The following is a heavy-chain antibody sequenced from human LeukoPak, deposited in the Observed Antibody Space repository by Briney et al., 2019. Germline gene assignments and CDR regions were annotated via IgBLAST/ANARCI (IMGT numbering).Heavy chain of an antibody. V-gene: IGHV3-21*01. D-gene: IGHD5-18*01. CDR1: AFTLSSYS. CDR2: ISSSSSYI. CDR3: ARADWDTAMIDY. J-gene: IGHJ4*02. Sequence: GGSLRLSCAASAFTLSSYSMNWVRQAPGKGLEWVSSISSSSSYIYYADSVKGRFTISRDNAKNSLYLQMNSLRAEDTAVYYCARADWDTAMIDYWGQGTLVTVSS.